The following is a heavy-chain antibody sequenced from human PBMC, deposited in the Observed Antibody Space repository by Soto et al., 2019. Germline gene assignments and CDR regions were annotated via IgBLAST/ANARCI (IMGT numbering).Heavy chain of an antibody. V-gene: IGHV3-30*18. Sequence: GGSLRLSCAASGFTFNIYGMHWVRQAPDKGPEWVALISYDGSNQYYADSVKGRFAISRDNSKNTLFLQMNSLRADDTAVYYCAKDQASGQGSFDSWGQGTLVTVSS. CDR1: GFTFNIYG. J-gene: IGHJ4*02. CDR2: ISYDGSNQ. CDR3: AKDQASGQGSFDS.